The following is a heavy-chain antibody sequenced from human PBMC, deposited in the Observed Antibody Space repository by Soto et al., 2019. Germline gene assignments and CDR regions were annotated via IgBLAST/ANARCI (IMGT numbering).Heavy chain of an antibody. CDR3: AAGLYSSSSPYYYGMDV. CDR1: GFTFTSSA. CDR2: IVVGSGNT. Sequence: EASVKVSCKASGFTFTSSAVQWVRQARGQRLEWIGWIVVGSGNTNYAQKFQERVTITRDMSTSTAYMELSSLRSEDTAVYYCAAGLYSSSSPYYYGMDVWGQGTTVTVSS. D-gene: IGHD6-6*01. V-gene: IGHV1-58*01. J-gene: IGHJ6*02.